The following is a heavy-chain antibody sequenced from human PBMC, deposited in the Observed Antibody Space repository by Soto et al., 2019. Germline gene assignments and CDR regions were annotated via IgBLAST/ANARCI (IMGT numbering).Heavy chain of an antibody. CDR1: GFTFKNYN. CDR3: VRDGSLLGMTR. D-gene: IGHD3-10*01. J-gene: IGHJ4*02. CDR2: IGGSDTFT. V-gene: IGHV3-21*02. Sequence: EVQLVESGGGLVKPGASLRLSCVASGFTFKNYNMNWVRQAPGKGLEWVSSIGGSDTFTYYAESVKGRFTISRDNAKSSLFLQMNSLRVEDTAVYFCVRDGSLLGMTRWGQGTLVTVSS.